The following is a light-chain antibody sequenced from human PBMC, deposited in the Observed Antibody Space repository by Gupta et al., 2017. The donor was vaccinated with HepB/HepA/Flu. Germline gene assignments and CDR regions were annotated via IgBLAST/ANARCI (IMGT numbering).Light chain of an antibody. Sequence: GVPGQRVTISCTGSTTNIGTGYALHWYQHLPGTAPKLLIHGNSNRPSGVPDRFSGSESGTSASLAITVHQAEDAADYYSQSYDSSLGVVFGGGTKLTVL. CDR1: TTNIGTGYA. CDR2: GNS. J-gene: IGLJ3*02. V-gene: IGLV1-40*01. CDR3: QSYDSSLGVV.